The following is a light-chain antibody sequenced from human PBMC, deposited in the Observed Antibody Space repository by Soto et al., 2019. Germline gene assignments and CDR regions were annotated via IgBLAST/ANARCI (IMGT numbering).Light chain of an antibody. J-gene: IGLJ1*01. V-gene: IGLV2-14*01. CDR2: EVS. Sequence: QSALTQPASVSGSPGQSITISCTGTSSDVGGYNSVSWFQQHPSKAPKLIIYEVSHRPSGVSIRFSGSKSGNTASLTISGLRAEDEADYYCNSYRHSTTLVFGTGTKVTVL. CDR3: NSYRHSTTLV. CDR1: SSDVGGYNS.